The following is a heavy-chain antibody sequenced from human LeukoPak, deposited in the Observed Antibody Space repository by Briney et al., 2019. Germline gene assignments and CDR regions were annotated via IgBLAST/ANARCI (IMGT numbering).Heavy chain of an antibody. CDR3: ARGQGGYDFWSGYFARWFDP. CDR2: INHSGST. D-gene: IGHD3-3*01. J-gene: IGHJ5*02. CDR1: GGSFSGYY. V-gene: IGHV4-34*01. Sequence: SETLSLTXAVYGGSFSGYYWSWIRQPPGKGLEWIGEINHSGSTNYNPSLKSRVTISVDTSKNQFSLKLSSVTAADTAVYYCARGQGGYDFWSGYFARWFDPWGQGTLVTVSS.